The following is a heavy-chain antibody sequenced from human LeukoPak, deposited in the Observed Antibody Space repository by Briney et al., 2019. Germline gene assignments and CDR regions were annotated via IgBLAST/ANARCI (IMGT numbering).Heavy chain of an antibody. CDR3: ARCSSEYSYGYGLH. V-gene: IGHV1-69*01. D-gene: IGHD5-18*01. CDR2: IIPIFGTA. Sequence: ASVKVSCKASGGTFSSYAISWVRQAPGQGLEWMGGIIPIFGTANYAQKFQGRVTITADESTSTAYMELSSLRSEDTAAYYCARCSSEYSYGYGLHWGQGTLVTVSS. CDR1: GGTFSSYA. J-gene: IGHJ4*02.